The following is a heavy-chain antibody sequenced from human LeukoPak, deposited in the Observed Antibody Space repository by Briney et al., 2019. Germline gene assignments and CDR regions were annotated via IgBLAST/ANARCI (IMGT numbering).Heavy chain of an antibody. J-gene: IGHJ4*02. V-gene: IGHV3-23*01. CDR2: ISVGGGGT. CDR1: GFTFSSYA. Sequence: GGSLRLSCAASGFTFSSYAMSWVRQAPGKGLEWVSVISVGGGGTTYADSVKGRFTISRDDSKNTLYLQMNSLRAEDTAVYYCAGSSSWYYFKYWGQGTLVTVSS. CDR3: AGSSSWYYFKY. D-gene: IGHD6-13*01.